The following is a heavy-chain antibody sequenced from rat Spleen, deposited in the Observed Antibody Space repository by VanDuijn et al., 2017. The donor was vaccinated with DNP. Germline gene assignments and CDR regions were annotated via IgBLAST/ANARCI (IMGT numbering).Heavy chain of an antibody. CDR1: GFSLTSYG. CDR3: TRETTKMVVGFFDY. J-gene: IGHJ2*01. D-gene: IGHD1-12*02. V-gene: IGHV2-15*01. Sequence: QVQLKESGPGLVQPSQTLSLTCTVSGFSLTSYGVSWVRQPPGKGLEWIGAIWSGGSTDYNSALKSRLSISRDTSKSQVFLKLNSLQTEDTAIYFCTRETTKMVVGFFDYWGQGVMVTVSS. CDR2: IWSGGST.